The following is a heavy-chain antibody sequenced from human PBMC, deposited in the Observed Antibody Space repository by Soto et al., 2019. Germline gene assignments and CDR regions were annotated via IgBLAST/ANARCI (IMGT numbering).Heavy chain of an antibody. D-gene: IGHD4-17*01. CDR2: INPGNGNT. CDR3: ARGASSVTTFYFDL. J-gene: IGHJ2*01. Sequence: QVQVVQSGAEVKKPGASVKVSCKASGYTFTSYAMHWVRQAPGQRLEWMGWINPGNGNTKNSQKFQGKVSITRDTIASAASMELSSLRYDYTAGYYCARGASSVTTFYFDLWGRGTLVTVSS. V-gene: IGHV1-3*01. CDR1: GYTFTSYA.